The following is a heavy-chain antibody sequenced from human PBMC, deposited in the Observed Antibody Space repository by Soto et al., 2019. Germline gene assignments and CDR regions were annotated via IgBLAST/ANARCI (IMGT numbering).Heavy chain of an antibody. CDR3: AKGSNDHSDYGGII. CDR1: GFSFSRYG. J-gene: IGHJ4*02. V-gene: IGHV3-30*18. D-gene: IGHD4-17*01. Sequence: QVQLVESGGGVVQAGRSLRLSCAASGFSFSRYGMHWVRQAPGKGLEWVAAISSDGSNKNYADSVKGRFTISRDISKDTLYLQMNSLRAEDTAVYYCAKGSNDHSDYGGIIWGQGTLVTVSS. CDR2: ISSDGSNK.